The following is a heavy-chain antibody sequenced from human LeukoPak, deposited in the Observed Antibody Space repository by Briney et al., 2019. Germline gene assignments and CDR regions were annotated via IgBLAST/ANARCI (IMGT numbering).Heavy chain of an antibody. D-gene: IGHD3-10*01. J-gene: IGHJ4*02. CDR1: GFTFSSYY. CDR2: ISGGGGST. CDR3: AKGSKIRGVHYFDY. V-gene: IGHV3-23*01. Sequence: PGGSLRLSCAASGFTFSSYYMYWVRQAPGKGLEWVSGISGGGGSTYYADSVKGRFTISRDNSKNTVYLQLSSLRAEDTAVYYCAKGSKIRGVHYFDYWGQGTLVTVSS.